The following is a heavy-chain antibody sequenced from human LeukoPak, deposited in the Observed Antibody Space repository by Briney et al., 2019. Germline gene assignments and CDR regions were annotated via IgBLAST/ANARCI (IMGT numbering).Heavy chain of an antibody. J-gene: IGHJ4*02. CDR2: ITSSGSII. D-gene: IGHD6-19*01. Sequence: GGSLRLSCAASGFTFSSYEMNWVRQAPGKGLEWVSYITSSGSIIYYADSVKGRFTISRDNAKNSLFLQMNSLRAEDTAVYYCARSGLPGIAVATDFDYWGQGTLVTVSS. CDR3: ARSGLPGIAVATDFDY. V-gene: IGHV3-48*03. CDR1: GFTFSSYE.